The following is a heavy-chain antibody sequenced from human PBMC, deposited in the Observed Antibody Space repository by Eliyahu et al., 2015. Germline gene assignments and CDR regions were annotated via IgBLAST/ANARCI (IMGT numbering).Heavy chain of an antibody. CDR2: IYSGGSR. J-gene: IGHJ4*02. Sequence: EVQLVESGGGLIQPGGSLRLSCAASGFTVSSNYMSWVRQAPGKGLEWGSVIYSGGSRCYADSVKGRFTISRDNSKNTLYLQMNSLRAEDTAMYYCARANYSSSWSSPYYFDYWGQGTLVTVSS. CDR1: GFTVSSNY. V-gene: IGHV3-53*01. D-gene: IGHD6-13*01. CDR3: ARANYSSSWSSPYYFDY.